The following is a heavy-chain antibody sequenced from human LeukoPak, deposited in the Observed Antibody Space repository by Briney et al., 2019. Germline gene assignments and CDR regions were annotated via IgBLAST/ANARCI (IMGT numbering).Heavy chain of an antibody. CDR1: SGSVSRSSYY. Sequence: SETLSLTCSVSSGSVSRSSYYWGWIRQPPGKGPEWIGTIFYSGSTYYNPSLKSRVTISVDTSKNQFPLKLSSVTAADTAVYYCARGVAGYFDYWGQGTLVTVSS. D-gene: IGHD2-15*01. V-gene: IGHV4-39*06. J-gene: IGHJ4*02. CDR2: IFYSGST. CDR3: ARGVAGYFDY.